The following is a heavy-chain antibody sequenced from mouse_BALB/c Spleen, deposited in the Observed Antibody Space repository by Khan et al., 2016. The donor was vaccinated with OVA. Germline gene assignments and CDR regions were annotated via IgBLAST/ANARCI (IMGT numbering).Heavy chain of an antibody. D-gene: IGHD2-1*01. Sequence: VKLLESGAELVRPGSSVKISCKASGYAFSSYWMNWVKQRPGQGLEWIGQIYPGDGDTNYNGKFKGKATLTADKSSSTAYMQLSSLTSEDSAVYFCARRDYYGNSFAYWGQGTLVTVSA. J-gene: IGHJ3*01. CDR3: ARRDYYGNSFAY. CDR1: GYAFSSYW. CDR2: IYPGDGDT. V-gene: IGHV1-80*01.